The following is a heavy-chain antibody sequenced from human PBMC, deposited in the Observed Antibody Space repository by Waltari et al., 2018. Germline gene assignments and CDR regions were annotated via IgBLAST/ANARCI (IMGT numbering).Heavy chain of an antibody. J-gene: IGHJ3*02. CDR3: ARQFDYDFWSGYYGGDAFDI. CDR1: GGSISSSSYY. D-gene: IGHD3-3*01. V-gene: IGHV4-39*01. CDR2: IYYSGST. Sequence: QLQLQESGPGLVKPSETLSLTCTVSGGSISSSSYYWGWIRQPPGKGLEWIGSIYYSGSTYYNPSLKSRVTISVDTSKNHVSLKLSSVTAADTAVYYCARQFDYDFWSGYYGGDAFDIWGQGTMVTVSS.